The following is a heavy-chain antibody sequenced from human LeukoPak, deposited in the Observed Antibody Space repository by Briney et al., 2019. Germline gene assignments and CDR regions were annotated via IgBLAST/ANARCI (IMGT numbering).Heavy chain of an antibody. Sequence: GGSLRLSCAASGFTFSSYAMSWVRQAPGKGLEWVSAISGSGGSTYYADSMKGRFTISRDNSKNTLYLQMNSLRAEDTAVYYCAKALAAAGTRATTGYYYGMDVWGQGTTVTVSS. V-gene: IGHV3-23*01. D-gene: IGHD6-13*01. CDR1: GFTFSSYA. CDR2: ISGSGGST. CDR3: AKALAAAGTRATTGYYYGMDV. J-gene: IGHJ6*02.